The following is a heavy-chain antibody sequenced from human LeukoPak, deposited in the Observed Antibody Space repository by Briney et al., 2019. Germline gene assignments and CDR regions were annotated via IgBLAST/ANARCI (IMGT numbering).Heavy chain of an antibody. V-gene: IGHV6-1*01. CDR1: GDSVSSNSAA. D-gene: IGHD6-19*01. J-gene: IGHJ5*02. Sequence: SQTLSLTCAISGDSVSSNSAAWNWIRQSPSRGLEWLGRTYYRSKWYNDYAVSVKSRITINPDTSKNQFSLQLNSVTAADTAVYYCARVCPGIAVAGTSNWFDPWGQGTLVTVSS. CDR3: ARVCPGIAVAGTSNWFDP. CDR2: TYYRSKWYN.